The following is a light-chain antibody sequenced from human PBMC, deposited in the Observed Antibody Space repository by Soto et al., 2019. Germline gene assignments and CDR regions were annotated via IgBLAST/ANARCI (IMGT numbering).Light chain of an antibody. V-gene: IGLV1-40*01. Sequence: QSVLTQLPSVSGAPGQRVTISCTGSSSNIGAGHDVHWYQHLPGTTPKLLIYGNGNRPSGVPDRFSGSKSGTSASLAITGLQAEDEADYYCQSYDSSLSGSEVFGTGTKVTVL. CDR2: GNG. J-gene: IGLJ1*01. CDR3: QSYDSSLSGSEV. CDR1: SSNIGAGHD.